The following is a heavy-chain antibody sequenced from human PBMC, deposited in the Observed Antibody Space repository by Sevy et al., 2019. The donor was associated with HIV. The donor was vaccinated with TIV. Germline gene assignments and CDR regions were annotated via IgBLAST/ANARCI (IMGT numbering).Heavy chain of an antibody. D-gene: IGHD1-26*01. CDR1: GGSITILY. V-gene: IGHV4-59*08. CDR3: AGENAWGRGYS. J-gene: IGHJ4*02. CDR2: IYYNGHI. Sequence: SETLSLTCTVSGGSITILYWNWIRQPPGKGLEWIANIYYNGHINYNPSLKSRVTLSLDTSKNQFSLRLGSVTAADTAMYYCAGENAWGRGYSWGQGTLVTVSS.